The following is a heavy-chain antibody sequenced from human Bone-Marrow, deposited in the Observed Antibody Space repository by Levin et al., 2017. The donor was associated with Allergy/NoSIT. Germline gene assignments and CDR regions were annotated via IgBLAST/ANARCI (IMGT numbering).Heavy chain of an antibody. CDR2: INWNGGSM. J-gene: IGHJ4*01. Sequence: QPGGSLRLSCVASGFTFEDFAMHWVRQAPGKGPEWVSGINWNGGSMDYAASVKGRFTISRDTGKNSLYLQLNSLRTEDTAFYYCVRGSSIGVINHLVYWGQGTLVTVSS. CDR3: VRGSSIGVINHLVY. D-gene: IGHD2-21*01. CDR1: GFTFEDFA. V-gene: IGHV3-9*01.